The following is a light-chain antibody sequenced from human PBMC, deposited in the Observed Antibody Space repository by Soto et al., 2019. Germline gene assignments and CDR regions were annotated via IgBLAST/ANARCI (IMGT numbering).Light chain of an antibody. CDR3: QQYGSSPFT. CDR2: GAS. CDR1: QSFSSSY. V-gene: IGKV3-20*01. Sequence: EIVLTQSPGTLSLSPGERATLSCRASQSFSSSYLAWYQQKPGQAPRLLIYGASSRPTGLPDRFSGSGSGTDFTLTISRLEPEDFAVYYCQQYGSSPFTFGPGTKVDIK. J-gene: IGKJ3*01.